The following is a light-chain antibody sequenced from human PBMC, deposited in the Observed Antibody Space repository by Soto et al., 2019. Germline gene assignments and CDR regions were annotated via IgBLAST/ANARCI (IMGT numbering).Light chain of an antibody. V-gene: IGKV1-39*01. CDR1: QTITSY. CDR3: QQSYITPST. Sequence: DIQMTQSPSSLSASVGDRVTITCRASQTITSYLHWYQQKPGKAPDLLIYGASSLQTGVPSRFSGSGSGTDFTLTITSLQPEDFATYYCQQSYITPSTFGQGTKLEIK. J-gene: IGKJ2*01. CDR2: GAS.